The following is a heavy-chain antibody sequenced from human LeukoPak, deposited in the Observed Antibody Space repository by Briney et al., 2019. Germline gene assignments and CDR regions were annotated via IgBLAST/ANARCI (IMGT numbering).Heavy chain of an antibody. D-gene: IGHD3-22*01. CDR3: ARAPYYYDSSGYPYYFDY. CDR1: GGSISSSSYY. V-gene: IGHV4-39*07. CDR2: IYYSGST. J-gene: IGHJ4*02. Sequence: PSETLSLTCTVSGGSISSSSYYWGWIRQPPGKGLEWIGSIYYSGSTYYNPSLKSRVTISVDTSKNQFSLKLSSVTAADTAVYYCARAPYYYDSSGYPYYFDYWGQGTLVTVSS.